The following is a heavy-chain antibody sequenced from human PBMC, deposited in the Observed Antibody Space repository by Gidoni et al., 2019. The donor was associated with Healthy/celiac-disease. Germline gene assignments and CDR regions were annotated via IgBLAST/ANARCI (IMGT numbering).Heavy chain of an antibody. CDR2: IYTSGST. V-gene: IGHV4-61*02. D-gene: IGHD1-26*01. CDR1: VGSISRGSYY. J-gene: IGHJ5*02. CDR3: ARDPYSGSYWGWFDP. Sequence: QVQLQESGPGLVKPSQTLSLTCTLSVGSISRGSYYWSWIRHPAGKGLEWIGRIYTSGSTNYNPSLKSRVTISVDTSKNQFSLKLSSVTAADTAVYYCARDPYSGSYWGWFDPWGQGTLVTVSS.